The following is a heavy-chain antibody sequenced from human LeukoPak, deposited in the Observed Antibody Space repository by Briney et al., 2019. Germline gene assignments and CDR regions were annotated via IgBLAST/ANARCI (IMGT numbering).Heavy chain of an antibody. Sequence: PSETLSLTCTVSGGSVSSGDYYWSWIRQPPGKGLEWIGYIYYSGSTHYNPSLRSRVTISVDTSKNQVSLMLSSVTAADTAVYYCSRGRAAAFDVWGQGTMVTVSS. CDR1: GGSVSSGDYY. CDR2: IYYSGST. J-gene: IGHJ3*01. V-gene: IGHV4-61*08. D-gene: IGHD5-12*01. CDR3: SRGRAAAFDV.